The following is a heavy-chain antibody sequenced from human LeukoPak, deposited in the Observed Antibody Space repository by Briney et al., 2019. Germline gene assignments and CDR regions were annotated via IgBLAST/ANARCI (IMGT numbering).Heavy chain of an antibody. J-gene: IGHJ4*02. Sequence: PGGSLRLSCAASGFTFSSYWMSWVRQAPGKGLEWVANIKQDGSEKYYVDSVKGRFTISRDNTKNSLYLQMNSLRAEDTAVYYCARLPRSGFFVDWGQRALVTVSS. CDR1: GFTFSSYW. CDR2: IKQDGSEK. D-gene: IGHD3-22*01. V-gene: IGHV3-7*01. CDR3: ARLPRSGFFVD.